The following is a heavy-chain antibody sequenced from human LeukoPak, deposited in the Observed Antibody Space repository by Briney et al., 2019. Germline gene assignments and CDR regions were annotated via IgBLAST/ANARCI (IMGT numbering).Heavy chain of an antibody. J-gene: IGHJ6*02. CDR1: GGSISSYY. Sequence: PSETLSLTCTVSGGSISSYYWSWIRQPPGKGLEWIGYIYSTGSPNYNPSLKSRVTMSLDTSNNQFSLKLSSVTTTDTAMYYCARGWMGTSGWVGGGKSMDVWGQGTTVTVS. V-gene: IGHV4-4*08. CDR2: IYSTGSP. D-gene: IGHD6-19*01. CDR3: ARGWMGTSGWVGGGKSMDV.